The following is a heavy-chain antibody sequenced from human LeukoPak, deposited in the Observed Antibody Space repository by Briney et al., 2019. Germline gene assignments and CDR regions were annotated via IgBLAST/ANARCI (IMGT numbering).Heavy chain of an antibody. CDR1: GGSIRSYY. J-gene: IGHJ1*01. V-gene: IGHV4-59*01. Sequence: PSETLSLTCSVSGGSIRSYYWSWIRQPPGKGLEWIGYISYSGSTNYNPSLKSRVTISVDTSKNQFSLKRSSVTAADTAVYYCARAHGPMGYFRHWGQGTLVIVSS. D-gene: IGHD3-10*01. CDR3: ARAHGPMGYFRH. CDR2: ISYSGST.